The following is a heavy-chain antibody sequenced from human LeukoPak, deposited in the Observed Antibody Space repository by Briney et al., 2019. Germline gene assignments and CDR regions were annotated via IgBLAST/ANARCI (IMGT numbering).Heavy chain of an antibody. D-gene: IGHD2-2*01. Sequence: SETLSLTCAVSGGSFSGYYWSWIRQPPGKGLEWIGEINHSGSTNYNPSLKSRVTISVDTSKNQSSLKLSSVTAANTAVYYCARENTYCSSTSCYGAYFDYWGQGTLVTVSS. CDR3: ARENTYCSSTSCYGAYFDY. J-gene: IGHJ4*02. CDR1: GGSFSGYY. V-gene: IGHV4-34*01. CDR2: INHSGST.